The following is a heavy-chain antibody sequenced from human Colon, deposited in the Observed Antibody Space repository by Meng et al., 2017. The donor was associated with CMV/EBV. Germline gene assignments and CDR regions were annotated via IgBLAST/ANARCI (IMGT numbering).Heavy chain of an antibody. V-gene: IGHV3-21*01. Sequence: GGSLRLSCAASGFTFSSYSMNWVRQAPGKRLEWVSSISSSSSYIYYADSVKGRFTISRDNAKNSLYLQMNSLRAEDTAVYYCARDLTHYDSFDYWGQGTLVTVSS. D-gene: IGHD3-3*01. CDR1: GFTFSSYS. CDR3: ARDLTHYDSFDY. CDR2: ISSSSSYI. J-gene: IGHJ4*02.